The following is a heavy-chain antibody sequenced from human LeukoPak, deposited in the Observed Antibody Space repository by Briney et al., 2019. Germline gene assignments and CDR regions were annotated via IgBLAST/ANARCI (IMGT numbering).Heavy chain of an antibody. CDR2: ISSSSSYI. D-gene: IGHD6-13*01. Sequence: GGSLRLSCAASGFTFSSYSMNWVRQAPGKGLEWVSSISSSSSYIYYADSVKGRFTISRDNAKNSLYLQMNSLRAEDTAVYYCAREDVYSSSWYGHYYYYYYMDVWGKGTTVTISS. V-gene: IGHV3-21*01. CDR1: GFTFSSYS. CDR3: AREDVYSSSWYGHYYYYYYMDV. J-gene: IGHJ6*03.